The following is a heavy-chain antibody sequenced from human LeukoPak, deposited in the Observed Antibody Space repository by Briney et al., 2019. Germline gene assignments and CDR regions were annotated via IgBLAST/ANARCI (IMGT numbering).Heavy chain of an antibody. Sequence: PGGSLRLSCAASGFTFSTYWMTWVRQAPGKGLEWVANIKQDGSQKSYVYSVNGRFTFSIANAKNSLYLHMDIKRAEDMAVYDFARDTGCDGDNCFSCYDYWGQGTLVTVSS. V-gene: IGHV3-7*01. CDR2: IKQDGSQK. CDR3: ARDTGCDGDNCFSCYDY. CDR1: GFTFSTYW. D-gene: IGHD2-21*01. J-gene: IGHJ4*02.